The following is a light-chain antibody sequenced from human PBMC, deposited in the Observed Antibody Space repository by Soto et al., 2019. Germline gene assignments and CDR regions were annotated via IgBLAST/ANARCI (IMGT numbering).Light chain of an antibody. V-gene: IGLV2-8*01. Sequence: QSALTQPPSASGSPGQSVTISCTGTSSDVCGYNYVSWYQQHPGKAPKLMIYQVSKRPSGVPDRFSGSNSGNTAALTVSGVQAEDEADYYCGPYADSSNLVFGGGTKLTVL. CDR3: GPYADSSNLV. J-gene: IGLJ2*01. CDR2: QVS. CDR1: SSDVCGYNY.